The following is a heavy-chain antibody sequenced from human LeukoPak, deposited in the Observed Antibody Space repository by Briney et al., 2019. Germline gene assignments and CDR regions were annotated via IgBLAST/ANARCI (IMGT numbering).Heavy chain of an antibody. Sequence: GGSLRLSCAASGFTFSSYSMNWVRQAPGKGLEWVSYISSSSSTIYYADSVKGRFTISRDNAKNSLYLQMNSLRDEDTAVYYCARDNHSGYYYDSSGYYDYWGQGTLVTVSS. V-gene: IGHV3-48*02. CDR3: ARDNHSGYYYDSSGYYDY. D-gene: IGHD3-22*01. CDR2: ISSSSSTI. CDR1: GFTFSSYS. J-gene: IGHJ4*02.